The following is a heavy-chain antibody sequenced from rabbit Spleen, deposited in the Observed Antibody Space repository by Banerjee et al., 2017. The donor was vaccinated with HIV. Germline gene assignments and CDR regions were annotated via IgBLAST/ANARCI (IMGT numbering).Heavy chain of an antibody. D-gene: IGHD1-1*01. CDR1: GVSFSGSSY. V-gene: IGHV1S45*01. J-gene: IGHJ6*01. CDR3: AKDSCYYFSRYRLDL. CDR2: NDSGSSGFP. Sequence: QEQLVESGGGLVKPGASLTLTCIASGVSFSGSSYMCWVRQAPGKGLEWIACNDSGSSGFPFFASWAKGRFPHPQTPSNTVALALNNLTSAGPATYFRAKDSCYYFSRYRLDLLGPGPLVTVS.